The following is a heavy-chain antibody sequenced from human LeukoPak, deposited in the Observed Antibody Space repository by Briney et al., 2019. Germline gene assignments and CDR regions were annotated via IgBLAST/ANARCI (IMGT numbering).Heavy chain of an antibody. J-gene: IGHJ3*02. CDR3: ARDGCSGGSCANAFDI. V-gene: IGHV4-30-2*01. D-gene: IGHD2-15*01. CDR1: GGSISSGGYS. CDR2: IYHSGST. Sequence: SETLSLTCAVSGGSISSGGYSWSWIRQPPGKGLEWIGYIYHSGSTYYNPSLKSRVTISVDRSKNQFSLKLSSVTAADTAVYYCARDGCSGGSCANAFDIWGQRTMVTVSS.